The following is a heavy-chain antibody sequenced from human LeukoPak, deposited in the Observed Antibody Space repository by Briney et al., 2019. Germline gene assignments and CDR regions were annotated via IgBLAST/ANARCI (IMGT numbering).Heavy chain of an antibody. Sequence: SETLSLTCTVPGGSISSYYWTWIRQPAGKGLEYIGRLNTSGRTNYNPSLKSRVTMSVDTSKNQFSLKLNSVTAADTAVYYCAREKVTLGGVIASEYYFDYWGRGTLVTVSS. CDR3: AREKVTLGGVIASEYYFDY. CDR1: GGSISSYY. J-gene: IGHJ4*02. D-gene: IGHD3-16*02. V-gene: IGHV4-4*07. CDR2: LNTSGRT.